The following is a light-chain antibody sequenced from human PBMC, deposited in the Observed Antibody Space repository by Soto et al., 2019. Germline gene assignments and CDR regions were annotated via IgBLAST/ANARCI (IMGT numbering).Light chain of an antibody. V-gene: IGKV3-20*01. Sequence: EIVLTQSPGTLSLSPGERATLSCRASQSVSSNFLAWYQHKPGQAPRLLIYDSSSRATGIPDRFSGSGSGTAFTLTISRLEPEDFAVYYCQQYGRSPWTFGQGTKVDI. J-gene: IGKJ1*01. CDR2: DSS. CDR1: QSVSSNF. CDR3: QQYGRSPWT.